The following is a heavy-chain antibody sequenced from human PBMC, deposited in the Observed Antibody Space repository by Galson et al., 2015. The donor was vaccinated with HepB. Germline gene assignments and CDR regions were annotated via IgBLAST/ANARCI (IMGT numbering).Heavy chain of an antibody. CDR1: GYTLTELS. CDR2: FDPEDGET. CDR3: ATDLAALDAFDI. V-gene: IGHV1-24*01. D-gene: IGHD6-13*01. J-gene: IGHJ3*02. Sequence: SVKVSCKVSGYTLTELSMHWVRQAPGKGLEWMGGFDPEDGETIYAQKFQGRVTMTEDTSTDTAYMELSSLRSEDTAVYYCATDLAALDAFDIWGQGTMVTVSS.